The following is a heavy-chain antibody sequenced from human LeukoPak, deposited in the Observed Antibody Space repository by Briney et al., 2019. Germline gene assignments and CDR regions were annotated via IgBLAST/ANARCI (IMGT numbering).Heavy chain of an antibody. J-gene: IGHJ4*02. V-gene: IGHV3-30*02. CDR2: IRYDGSNK. D-gene: IGHD3-3*01. CDR1: GFTFSIYG. CDR3: AKGYDFWSGYRPY. Sequence: GGSLRLSCAASGFTFSIYGMHWVRQAPGKGLEWVAFIRYDGSNKYYADSVKGRFTISRDNSKNTLYLQMNSLRAEDTAVYYCAKGYDFWSGYRPYWGQGTLVTVSS.